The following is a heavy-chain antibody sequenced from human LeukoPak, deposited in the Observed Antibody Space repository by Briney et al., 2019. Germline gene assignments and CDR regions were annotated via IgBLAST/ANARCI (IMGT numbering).Heavy chain of an antibody. CDR1: GFTFTSYW. V-gene: IGHV3-7*01. J-gene: IGHJ4*02. Sequence: GGSLRLSCAASGFTFTSYWMSWVRQAPGKGLEWVANIKQDGSEKYYVDSVKGRFTISRDNAKNSLYLQMNSLRAEDTAVYYCARRKYYYDSSGYYYQTYYFDYWGQGTLVTVSS. CDR3: ARRKYYYDSSGYYYQTYYFDY. CDR2: IKQDGSEK. D-gene: IGHD3-22*01.